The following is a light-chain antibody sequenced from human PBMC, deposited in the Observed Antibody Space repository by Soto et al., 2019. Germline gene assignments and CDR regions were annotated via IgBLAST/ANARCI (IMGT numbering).Light chain of an antibody. CDR3: QSNDNGLSGSDV. CDR1: SSNIGAGYD. Sequence: QSVLTQPPSVSGAPGQRVTISCTGSSSNIGAGYDVNWYQQLPETAPKLLIFGDSNRPSGVPDRFSGSKSGTSASLVITGLQADDEADYYCQSNDNGLSGSDVFGTGTKATV. J-gene: IGLJ1*01. V-gene: IGLV1-40*01. CDR2: GDS.